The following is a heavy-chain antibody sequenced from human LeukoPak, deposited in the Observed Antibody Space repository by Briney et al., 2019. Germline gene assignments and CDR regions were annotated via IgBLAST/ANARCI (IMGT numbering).Heavy chain of an antibody. CDR2: ISYDGSNK. CDR3: AKDGTPIVVVTAISHFDY. V-gene: IGHV3-30*18. CDR1: VFTFNSYG. D-gene: IGHD2-21*02. Sequence: GGSLRLSCAASVFTFNSYGVHCVRRARGGGLEWVAVISYDGSNKDYPNSVKGRFTISRENSKTTLYLQMNSLRAEDTAVYYCAKDGTPIVVVTAISHFDYWGQGTLVTVSS. J-gene: IGHJ4*02.